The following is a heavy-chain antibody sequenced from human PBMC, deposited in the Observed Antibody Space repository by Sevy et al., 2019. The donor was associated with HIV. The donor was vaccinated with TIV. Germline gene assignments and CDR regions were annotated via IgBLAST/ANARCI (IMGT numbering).Heavy chain of an antibody. J-gene: IGHJ6*02. CDR3: ARPEPAANYGMDV. CDR1: GYTFTGYY. D-gene: IGHD2-2*01. CDR2: INPNSGGT. Sequence: ASVMVSCKASGYTFTGYYMHWVRQAPGQGLEWMGRINPNSGGTNYAQKFQGRVTMTRDTSISTAYMELSRLRSDDTAVYYCARPEPAANYGMDVWGQGTTVTVSS. V-gene: IGHV1-2*06.